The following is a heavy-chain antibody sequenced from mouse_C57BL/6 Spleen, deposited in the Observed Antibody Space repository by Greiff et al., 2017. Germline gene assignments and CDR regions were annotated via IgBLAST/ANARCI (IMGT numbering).Heavy chain of an antibody. CDR1: GFTFSSYG. Sequence: EVQVVESGGDLVKPGGSLKLSCAASGFTFSSYGMSWVRQTPDKRLEWVATISSGGSYTYYPDSVKGRFTISRDNAKNTLYLQLSSLKSEDTAMXYCARQEVTGFDYWGQGTTLTGSS. V-gene: IGHV5-6*01. D-gene: IGHD4-1*01. CDR2: ISSGGSYT. CDR3: ARQEVTGFDY. J-gene: IGHJ2*01.